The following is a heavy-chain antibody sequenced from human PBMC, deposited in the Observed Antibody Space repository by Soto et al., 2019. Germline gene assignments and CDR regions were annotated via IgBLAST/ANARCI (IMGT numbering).Heavy chain of an antibody. CDR2: TNAGNGNT. J-gene: IGHJ5*02. CDR3: AREGSTNCHNWFDP. Sequence: ASVKVSCKTSGYTFTSYAMHWVRQAPGQRLEWMGWTNAGNGNTKYSQKFQGRVTITRDTSASTTYMELSSLRSEDTAVYYCAREGSTNCHNWFDPWGQGTLVTVSS. CDR1: GYTFTSYA. D-gene: IGHD6-13*01. V-gene: IGHV1-3*01.